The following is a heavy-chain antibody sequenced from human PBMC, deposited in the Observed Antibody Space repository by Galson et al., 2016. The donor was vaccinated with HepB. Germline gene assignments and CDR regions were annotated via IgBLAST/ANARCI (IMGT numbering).Heavy chain of an antibody. CDR2: IKSKSDGGTT. Sequence: SLRLSCAASGFTFSNAWMNWVRQAPGKGLEWVGRIKSKSDGGTTAFAAPLKGRFTISRADSKNTLYLQMNSLKTEDTAMYYCATEIMATVSYWGQGTLVTVSS. CDR1: GFTFSNAW. CDR3: ATEIMATVSY. J-gene: IGHJ4*02. V-gene: IGHV3-15*07. D-gene: IGHD5-24*01.